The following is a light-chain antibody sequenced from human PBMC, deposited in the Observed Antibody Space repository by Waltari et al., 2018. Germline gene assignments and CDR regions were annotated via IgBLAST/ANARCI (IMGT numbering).Light chain of an antibody. J-gene: IGLJ2*01. Sequence: QAVVTQEPSLTVSPGGTVTLPCDSSTGPVPRGHYPYWVQQKPGQAPRTLIYDTSDKHSWTPARFAGSLLGGKAALTLSGAQPEDEAEYYCLLSYSDTRVVGGGTKLTVL. CDR1: TGPVPRGHY. CDR3: LLSYSDTRV. CDR2: DTS. V-gene: IGLV7-46*01.